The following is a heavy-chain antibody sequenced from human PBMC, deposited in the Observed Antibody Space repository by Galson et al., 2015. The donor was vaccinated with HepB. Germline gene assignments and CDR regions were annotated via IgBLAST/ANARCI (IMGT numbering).Heavy chain of an antibody. CDR2: ISSSSSYK. V-gene: IGHV3-21*01. CDR3: ATDAYASSGLNIYYFDS. J-gene: IGHJ4*02. CDR1: GFVFSSYS. D-gene: IGHD2-2*01. Sequence: SLRLSCAASGFVFSSYSMNWVRQAPGRGLEWVSSISSSSSYKYYADSVKGRFTVSRDNAEKSLFLQMNSLRPEDTAIYYCATDAYASSGLNIYYFDSWGQGILVTVSS.